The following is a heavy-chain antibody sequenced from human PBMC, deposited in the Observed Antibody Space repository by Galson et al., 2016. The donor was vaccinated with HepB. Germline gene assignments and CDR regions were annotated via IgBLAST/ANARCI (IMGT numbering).Heavy chain of an antibody. CDR3: ARDSGRPGRYWYFDL. Sequence: SVKVSCKASGGTFNNYAINWVRQAPGQGLEWMGGFIPIFGTANYAQKLQGRVTTTADESTSTAYMELSSLRSEDTAVYYCARDSGRPGRYWYFDLWGRGTLVTVSS. CDR2: FIPIFGTA. D-gene: IGHD1-26*01. J-gene: IGHJ2*01. V-gene: IGHV1-69*13. CDR1: GGTFNNYA.